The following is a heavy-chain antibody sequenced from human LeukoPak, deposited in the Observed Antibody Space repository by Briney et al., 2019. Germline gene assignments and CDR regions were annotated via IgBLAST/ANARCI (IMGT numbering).Heavy chain of an antibody. CDR1: GYTFTSYD. Sequence: GASVKVSCKASGYTFTSYDINWVRQAPGQGLEWMGRIIPILGIANYAQKFQGRVTITADKSTSTAYMELSSLRSEDTAVYYCARDRRDGYNFLLAFDYWGQGTLVTVSS. J-gene: IGHJ4*02. CDR2: IIPILGIA. CDR3: ARDRRDGYNFLLAFDY. V-gene: IGHV1-69*04. D-gene: IGHD5-24*01.